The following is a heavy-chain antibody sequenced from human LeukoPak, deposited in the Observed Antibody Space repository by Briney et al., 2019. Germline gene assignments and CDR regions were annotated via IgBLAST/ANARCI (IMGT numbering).Heavy chain of an antibody. CDR1: GYTFTSYD. J-gene: IGHJ6*03. D-gene: IGHD3-3*01. Sequence: ASVKVSCKASGYTFTSYDINWVRQATGQGLEWMGWMNPNSGNTGYAQKFQGRVTITRNTSISTAYMELSSLRSEDTAVYYCARGASDFWSGYYRYYYYYMDVWGKGTTVTVSS. V-gene: IGHV1-8*03. CDR3: ARGASDFWSGYYRYYYYYMDV. CDR2: MNPNSGNT.